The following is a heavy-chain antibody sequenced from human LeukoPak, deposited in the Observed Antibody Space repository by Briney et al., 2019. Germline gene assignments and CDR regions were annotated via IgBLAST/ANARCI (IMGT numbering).Heavy chain of an antibody. Sequence: GGSLRLSCAASGFTFSTYWMSWVRQVPGKWLVWVSRINTDGSITNYADSVKGRFSISRDNAKNTLYLQMSSLRAEDTAVYYCARDRGPRTGFMVREAYDYWGQGTLVTVSS. V-gene: IGHV3-74*01. CDR2: INTDGSIT. CDR3: ARDRGPRTGFMVREAYDY. D-gene: IGHD3-10*01. J-gene: IGHJ4*02. CDR1: GFTFSTYW.